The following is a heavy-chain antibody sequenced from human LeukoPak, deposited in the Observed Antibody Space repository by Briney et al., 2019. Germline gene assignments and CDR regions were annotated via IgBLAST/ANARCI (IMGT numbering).Heavy chain of an antibody. J-gene: IGHJ5*02. Sequence: GESLEISCKGSGYSFTSYWIGWVRQMPGKGLEWMGIIYPGDSDTRYSPSFQGQVTISADKSISTPYLQWSSLKASDTAMYYCATLGYYYDSSGYFGINRNWFDPWGQGTLVTVSS. CDR3: ATLGYYYDSSGYFGINRNWFDP. V-gene: IGHV5-51*01. CDR1: GYSFTSYW. D-gene: IGHD3-22*01. CDR2: IYPGDSDT.